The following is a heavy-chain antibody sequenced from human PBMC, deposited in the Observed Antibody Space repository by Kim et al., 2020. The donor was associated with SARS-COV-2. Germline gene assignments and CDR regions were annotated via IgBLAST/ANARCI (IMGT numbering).Heavy chain of an antibody. V-gene: IGHV3-23*01. Sequence: YYADAVKGRFTISRDNSKNTLYLQMNSLRAEDTAVYYCAKLWWGYRAFDIWGQGTMVTVSS. J-gene: IGHJ3*02. CDR3: AKLWWGYRAFDI. D-gene: IGHD5-12*01.